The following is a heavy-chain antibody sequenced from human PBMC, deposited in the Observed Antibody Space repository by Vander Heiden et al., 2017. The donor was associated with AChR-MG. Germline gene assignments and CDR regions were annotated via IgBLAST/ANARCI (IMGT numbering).Heavy chain of an antibody. CDR1: GFTFSSYA. D-gene: IGHD3-3*01. J-gene: IGHJ4*02. CDR2: ISGSGGST. V-gene: IGHV3-23*01. Sequence: EVQLLESGGGLVQPGGSLRLSCAAPGFTFSSYAMSWVRQAPGRGLEWVSAISGSGGSTYYADSVKGRFTISRDNSKNTLYLQMNSLRAEDTAVYYCAKGPPSGYYSNYWGQGTLVTVSS. CDR3: AKGPPSGYYSNY.